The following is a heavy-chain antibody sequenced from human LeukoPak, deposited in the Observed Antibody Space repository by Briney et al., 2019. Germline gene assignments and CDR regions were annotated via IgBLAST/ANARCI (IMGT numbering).Heavy chain of an antibody. CDR2: ICGHGISI. CDR3: ARGAYSGYDFDY. D-gene: IGHD5-12*01. J-gene: IGHJ4*02. Sequence: GGSLRLSCEASGFTFSNYAMSWVRQAPGKGLEWVSGICGHGISIYYADSVKGRFTISRDNSKSTLYLVMNSLRAEDTAVYYCARGAYSGYDFDYLGQGTLVTVSS. CDR1: GFTFSNYA. V-gene: IGHV3-23*01.